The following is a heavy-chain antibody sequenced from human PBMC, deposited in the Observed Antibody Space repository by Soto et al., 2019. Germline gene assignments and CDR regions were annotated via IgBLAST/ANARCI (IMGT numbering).Heavy chain of an antibody. D-gene: IGHD6-13*01. J-gene: IGHJ4*02. CDR1: RYTFSNFW. Sequence: PGESLKITGRCSRYTFSNFWIAWVRHLPGKGLEWMGIIYPGDHETRYSPSFHGKVTISADKSINTAYLQWSSLEASDSAFYYCARSPRSSPYFDYWGQGDLVTVSS. CDR2: IYPGDHET. V-gene: IGHV5-51*01. CDR3: ARSPRSSPYFDY.